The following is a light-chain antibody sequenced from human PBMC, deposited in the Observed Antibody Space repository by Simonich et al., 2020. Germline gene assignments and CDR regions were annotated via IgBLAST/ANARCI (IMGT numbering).Light chain of an antibody. J-gene: IGLJ2*01. CDR1: VLSKKY. V-gene: IGLV3-1*01. CDR2: QDS. Sequence: SYELTQPSSVSVSPGQTARITCSGDVLSKKYARWFRQKPGQAPVLVIYQDSKRPSGIPERFSGSNSGNTATLTISGTQAMDEADYYCQAWDSSTVVFGGGTKLTVL. CDR3: QAWDSSTVV.